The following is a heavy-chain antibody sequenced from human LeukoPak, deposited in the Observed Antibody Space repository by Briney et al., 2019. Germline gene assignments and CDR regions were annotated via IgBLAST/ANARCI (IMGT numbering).Heavy chain of an antibody. V-gene: IGHV4-34*01. J-gene: IGHJ4*02. D-gene: IGHD4-17*01. CDR2: INHSGST. CDR1: GGSFRGYY. CDR3: ARGRYGDYERYFDY. Sequence: SETLSLTCAVYGGSFRGYYWSWIRQPPGKGLEWIGEINHSGSTNYNPSLKSRVTISVDTSKNQFSLKLSSVTAADTAVHSCARGRYGDYERYFDYWGQGTLVTVSS.